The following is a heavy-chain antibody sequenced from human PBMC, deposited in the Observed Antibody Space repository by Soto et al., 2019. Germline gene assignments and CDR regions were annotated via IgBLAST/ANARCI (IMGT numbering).Heavy chain of an antibody. J-gene: IGHJ6*02. CDR1: GFTFGDYA. V-gene: IGHV3-49*04. CDR2: IRSKAYGGTT. D-gene: IGHD6-19*01. Sequence: GGSLRLSCAASGFTFGDYAMSWVRQAPGKGLEWVGFIRSKAYGGTTEYAASVKGRFTISRDDSKGIAYLQMNSLETEDTAVYYCTRGPLIAVALYYYYGMDVWGQGTTVTVSS. CDR3: TRGPLIAVALYYYYGMDV.